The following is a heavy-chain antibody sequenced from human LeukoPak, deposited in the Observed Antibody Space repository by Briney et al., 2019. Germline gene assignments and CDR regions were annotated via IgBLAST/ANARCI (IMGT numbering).Heavy chain of an antibody. J-gene: IGHJ3*02. Sequence: RASVKVSCKASGYTFTGYYMHWVRQAPGQGLEWMAWINPNSGGTNYAQKFQGRVTMTRDTSISTAYMELSRLRSDDTAVYYCARDSGLAGAFDIWGQGTMVTVSS. V-gene: IGHV1-2*02. CDR2: INPNSGGT. CDR3: ARDSGLAGAFDI. CDR1: GYTFTGYY.